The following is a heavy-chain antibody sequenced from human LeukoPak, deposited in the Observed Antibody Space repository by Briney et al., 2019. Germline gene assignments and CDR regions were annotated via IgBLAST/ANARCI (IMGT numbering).Heavy chain of an antibody. V-gene: IGHV5-51*01. Sequence: GESLKISCKASGYSFTSYWIAWVRQMPGKGLEWMGIINPGDSDTTYSPSFQGQVTISVDKSISTAYLQWSSLKASDTASYYCARAYGCSGGRCYADYWGPGTPVTVSS. CDR1: GYSFTSYW. CDR3: ARAYGCSGGRCYADY. CDR2: INPGDSDT. D-gene: IGHD2-15*01. J-gene: IGHJ4*02.